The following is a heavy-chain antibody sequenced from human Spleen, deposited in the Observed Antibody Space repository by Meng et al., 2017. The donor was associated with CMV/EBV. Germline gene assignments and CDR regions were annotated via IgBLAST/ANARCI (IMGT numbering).Heavy chain of an antibody. D-gene: IGHD1-26*01. Sequence: GSLRLSCTVSGGSISSYYWSWIRQPPGKGLEWIGYIYYSGSTNYNPSLKSRVTISVDTSKNQFSLKLSSVTAADTAVCYCARVWELPPYYYYGMDVWGQGTTVTVSS. CDR2: IYYSGST. V-gene: IGHV4-59*01. CDR1: GGSISSYY. CDR3: ARVWELPPYYYYGMDV. J-gene: IGHJ6*02.